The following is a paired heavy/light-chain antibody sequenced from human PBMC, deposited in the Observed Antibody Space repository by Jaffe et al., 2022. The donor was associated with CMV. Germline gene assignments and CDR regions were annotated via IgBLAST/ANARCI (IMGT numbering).Heavy chain of an antibody. J-gene: IGHJ2*01. CDR2: ISYDGSNK. Sequence: QVQLVESGGGVVQPGRSLRLSCAASGFTFSNFGMHWVRQAPGKGLEWVAVISYDGSNKYYADSVTGRFTISRDNSKNTLYLQMNSLRAEDTAVYYCAKSGWQQFGGLRWYFDLWGRGTLVTVSS. V-gene: IGHV3-30*18. CDR1: GFTFSNFG. D-gene: IGHD3-10*01. CDR3: AKSGWQQFGGLRWYFDL.
Light chain of an antibody. Sequence: DIQMTQSPSSLSASIGDRVTITCQASQDISKFLNWYQQKPGKAPKLLIYDATSLETGVPSRFSGSGSGTDFTFTIVSLEPEDIATYYCQHYHKVPPTFGQGTRLEIK. CDR2: DAT. CDR1: QDISKF. J-gene: IGKJ5*01. V-gene: IGKV1-33*01. CDR3: QHYHKVPPT.